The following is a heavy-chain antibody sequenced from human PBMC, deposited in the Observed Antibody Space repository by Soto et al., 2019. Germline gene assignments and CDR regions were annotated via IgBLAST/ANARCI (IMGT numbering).Heavy chain of an antibody. CDR3: ARDSSPRLGYCSSTSCYRLNWFDP. V-gene: IGHV3-30-3*01. CDR1: GFTFSSYA. Sequence: LRLSCAASGFTFSSYAMHWVRQAPGKGLEWVAVISYDGSNKYYADSVKGRFTISRDNSKNTLYLQMSSLRAEDTAVYYCARDSSPRLGYCSSTSCYRLNWFDPWGQGTLVTVSS. D-gene: IGHD2-2*01. CDR2: ISYDGSNK. J-gene: IGHJ5*02.